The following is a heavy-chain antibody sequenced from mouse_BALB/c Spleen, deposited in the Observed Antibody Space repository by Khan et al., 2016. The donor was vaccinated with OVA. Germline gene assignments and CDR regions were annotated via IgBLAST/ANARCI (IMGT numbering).Heavy chain of an antibody. J-gene: IGHJ4*01. V-gene: IGHV3-2*02. Sequence: EVQLQESGPGLVKPSQSLSLTCTVTGYSITSNYAWSWIRQFPGNKLEWMGYISYSGYTNYNPSLKSRISVTRDTSENQFFLQLNSVTTEDTATYYCARQNNYGDALDYWGQGTSVTVSS. CDR2: ISYSGYT. CDR1: GYSITSNYA. CDR3: ARQNNYGDALDY. D-gene: IGHD1-2*01.